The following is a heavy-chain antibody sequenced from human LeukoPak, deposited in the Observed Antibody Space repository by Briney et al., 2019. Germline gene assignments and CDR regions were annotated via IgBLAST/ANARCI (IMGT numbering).Heavy chain of an antibody. J-gene: IGHJ4*02. CDR1: GYTFTSYA. Sequence: ASVNVSCKASGYTFTSYAMHWVRQAPGQRLEWMGWINAGNGNTKYSQEFQGRVTMTRDTSISTAYMEVSRLTSDDTAVYYCARDHRTRGYFDWSPHLDYWGQGTLVTVSS. V-gene: IGHV1-3*01. CDR3: ARDHRTRGYFDWSPHLDY. D-gene: IGHD3-9*01. CDR2: INAGNGNT.